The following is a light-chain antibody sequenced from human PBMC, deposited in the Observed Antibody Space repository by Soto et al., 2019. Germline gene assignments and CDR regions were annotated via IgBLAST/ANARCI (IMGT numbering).Light chain of an antibody. CDR2: DAS. J-gene: IGKJ4*01. Sequence: DIRLTQSPSTVSASVGDRVTITCRASQSINTWLAWYQQKPGKAPRVLIYDASSLQSGVPSRFSGSGSGTEFTLTISSLEPDDFATYYCQQYNSYSLTFGGGTKVEIK. CDR1: QSINTW. CDR3: QQYNSYSLT. V-gene: IGKV1-5*01.